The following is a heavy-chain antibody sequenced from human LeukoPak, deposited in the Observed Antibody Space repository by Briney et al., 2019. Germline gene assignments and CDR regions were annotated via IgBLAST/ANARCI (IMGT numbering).Heavy chain of an antibody. D-gene: IGHD5-18*01. CDR1: GGSISSSNW. J-gene: IGHJ4*02. CDR2: IYHSGST. V-gene: IGHV4-4*02. Sequence: SETLSITCAVSGGSISSSNWWSWVRQPPGKGLEWIGEIYHSGSTNYNPSLKSRVTISVDKSKNQFSLKLSSVTAADTAVYYCARDGYSYGPEDYWGQGTLVTVSS. CDR3: ARDGYSYGPEDY.